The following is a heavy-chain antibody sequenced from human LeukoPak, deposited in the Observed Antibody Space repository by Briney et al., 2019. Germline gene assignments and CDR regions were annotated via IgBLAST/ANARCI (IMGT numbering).Heavy chain of an antibody. CDR1: GYSISSGYY. V-gene: IGHV4-38-2*02. CDR2: IYHSGST. Sequence: SETLSLTCTVSGYSISSGYYWGWIRQPPGKGLEWIGSIYHSGSTYYNPSLKSRVTISVDTSKNQFSLKLSSVTAADTAVYYCARALGAFDIWGQGTMVTVSS. J-gene: IGHJ3*02. CDR3: ARALGAFDI.